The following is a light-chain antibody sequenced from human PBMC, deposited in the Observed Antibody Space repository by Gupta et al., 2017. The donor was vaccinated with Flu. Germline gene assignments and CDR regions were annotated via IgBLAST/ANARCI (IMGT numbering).Light chain of an antibody. CDR2: DAS. CDR3: QQHKNFPRT. CDR1: QDIRDH. V-gene: IGKV1-33*01. J-gene: IGKJ4*02. Sequence: DVEMTPPPPSLSASVGDRVTVTCRASQDIRDHIIWYQHKPNEAPRVLISDASTLETGVPSRFSGDGFGTEFTLTISSLQVEDFASYFCQQHKNFPRTFGGGTKLEI.